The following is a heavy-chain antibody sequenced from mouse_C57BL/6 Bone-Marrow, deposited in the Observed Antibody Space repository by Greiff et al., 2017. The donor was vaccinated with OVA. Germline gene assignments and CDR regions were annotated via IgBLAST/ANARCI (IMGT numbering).Heavy chain of an antibody. Sequence: VQLQQPGAELVKPGASVKVSCKASGYTFTSYWMHWVKQRPGQGLEWLGRIHPSDSDTNYNQKLKGTATLTVDKSSSTAYMQLSSLTSEDSAVDYGAIGLLRSAWFAYWGQGTLVTVSA. CDR3: AIGLLRSAWFAY. D-gene: IGHD1-1*01. V-gene: IGHV1-74*01. CDR2: IHPSDSDT. CDR1: GYTFTSYW. J-gene: IGHJ3*01.